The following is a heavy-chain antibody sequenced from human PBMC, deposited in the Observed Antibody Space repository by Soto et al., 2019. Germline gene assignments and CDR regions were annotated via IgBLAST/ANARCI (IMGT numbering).Heavy chain of an antibody. CDR3: ARVRDPHLDHYGLDV. Sequence: SVKVSCKTSGFTFNVYGINWVRQAPGQGLEWMGGLIPIYDAPNYAQKFQDRVTITADKSTATVYLELSSLTSEDTAVYFCARVRDPHLDHYGLDVWGQGTTVTVSS. CDR2: LIPIYDAP. J-gene: IGHJ6*02. CDR1: GFTFNVYG. V-gene: IGHV1-69*06.